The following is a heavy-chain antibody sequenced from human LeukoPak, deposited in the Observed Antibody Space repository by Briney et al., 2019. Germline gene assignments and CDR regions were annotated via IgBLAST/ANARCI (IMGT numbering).Heavy chain of an antibody. J-gene: IGHJ6*03. V-gene: IGHV7-4-1*02. CDR3: ARDKAYSSSWYYSQDYYYYYMDV. CDR1: GYTFTSYD. CDR2: INTNTGNP. D-gene: IGHD6-13*01. Sequence: GASVKVSCKASGYTFTSYDINWVRQAPGQGLEWMGWINTNTGNPTYAQGFTGRFVFSLDTSVSTAYLQISSLKAEDTAVYYCARDKAYSSSWYYSQDYYYYYMDVWGKGTTVTVSS.